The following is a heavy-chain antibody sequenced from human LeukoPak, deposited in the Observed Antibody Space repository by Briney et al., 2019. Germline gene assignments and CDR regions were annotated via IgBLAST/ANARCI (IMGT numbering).Heavy chain of an antibody. CDR3: AKIGGHYDFWSGYYGGVDY. CDR2: ISGSGGST. CDR1: GFTFSSYA. V-gene: IGHV3-23*01. D-gene: IGHD3-3*01. Sequence: GGSLRFSCAASGFTFSSYAMSWVRQAPGKGLEWVSAISGSGGSTYYADSVKGRFTISRDNSKNTLYLQMNSVRAEDTAVYYCAKIGGHYDFWSGYYGGVDYWGQGTLVTVSS. J-gene: IGHJ4*02.